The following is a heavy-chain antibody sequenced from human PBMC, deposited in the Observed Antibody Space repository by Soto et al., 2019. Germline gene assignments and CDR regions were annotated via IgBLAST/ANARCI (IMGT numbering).Heavy chain of an antibody. CDR2: ISSSGDT. J-gene: IGHJ4*02. CDR3: ARAPMVLTRSYFDP. CDR1: DGSISNFY. V-gene: IGHV4-59*01. D-gene: IGHD3-22*01. Sequence: SETLSLTCTASDGSISNFYWSWIRQPPGKGLVWIGYISSSGDTNYNPSLKSRVSISVDTSKNQFSLNLTSVTAADTAVYYCARAPMVLTRSYFDPWGQRTPVTVSS.